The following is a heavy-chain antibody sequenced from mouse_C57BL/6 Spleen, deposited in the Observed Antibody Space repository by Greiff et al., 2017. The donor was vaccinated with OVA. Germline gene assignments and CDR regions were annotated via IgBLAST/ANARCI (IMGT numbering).Heavy chain of an antibody. Sequence: QVQLQQSGADLARPGASVKMSCKASGYTFTSYTMHWVKQRPGQGLEWIGYINPSSGYTKYNQKFKDKATLTADKSSSTAYMQLSSLTSEDSAVYYCARSEGYYGSSLYYFDYWGQGTTLTVSS. J-gene: IGHJ2*01. D-gene: IGHD1-1*01. CDR3: ARSEGYYGSSLYYFDY. V-gene: IGHV1-4*01. CDR2: INPSSGYT. CDR1: GYTFTSYT.